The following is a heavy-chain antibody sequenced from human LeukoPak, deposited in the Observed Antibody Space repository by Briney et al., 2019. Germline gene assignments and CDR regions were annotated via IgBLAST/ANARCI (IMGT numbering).Heavy chain of an antibody. CDR3: ARATTGAFYI. CDR2: IRRRGSII. D-gene: IGHD1-1*01. V-gene: IGHV3-48*03. Sequence: GGSLRLSCAASGVTFNSYDMNWVRQAPGKGVEWVSYIRRRGSIINYADSVKGGFTISRDNAKNSLYLQITSLRPEDTAVYYCARATTGAFYIWGQGTMVTVSS. J-gene: IGHJ3*02. CDR1: GVTFNSYD.